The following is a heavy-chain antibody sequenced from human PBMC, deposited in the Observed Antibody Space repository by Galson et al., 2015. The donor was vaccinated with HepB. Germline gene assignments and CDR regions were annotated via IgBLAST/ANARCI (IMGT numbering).Heavy chain of an antibody. D-gene: IGHD3-3*01. V-gene: IGHV7-4-1*02. J-gene: IGHJ4*02. CDR3: ARDGDAVTLYYDFWSGYYTPVYFDY. CDR1: GYTFTSYA. CDR2: INTNTGNP. Sequence: SVKVSCKASGYTFTSYAMNWVRQAPGQGLEWMGWINTNTGNPTYAQGFTGRFVFSLDTSVSTAYLQISSLKAEDTAVYYCARDGDAVTLYYDFWSGYYTPVYFDYWGQGTLVTASS.